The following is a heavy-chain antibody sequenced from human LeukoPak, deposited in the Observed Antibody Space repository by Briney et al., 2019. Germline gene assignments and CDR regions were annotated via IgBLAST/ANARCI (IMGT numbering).Heavy chain of an antibody. D-gene: IGHD3-22*01. J-gene: IGHJ4*02. Sequence: SETPSLTRAVYGGSFSGYYWSWIRQPPGKGLEWIGEINHSGSTNYNPSLKSRVTISVDTSKNQFSLKLSSVTAADTAVYYCATRRIYYYDSSGYAYWGQGTLVTVSS. V-gene: IGHV4-34*01. CDR3: ATRRIYYYDSSGYAY. CDR2: INHSGST. CDR1: GGSFSGYY.